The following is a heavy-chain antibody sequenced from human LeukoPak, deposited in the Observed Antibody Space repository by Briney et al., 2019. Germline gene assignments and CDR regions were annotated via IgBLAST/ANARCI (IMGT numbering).Heavy chain of an antibody. D-gene: IGHD1-1*01. CDR1: GFTFREFA. CDR2: IRSSIYGGTP. J-gene: IGHJ4*02. CDR3: SREWGNGNDLRPDS. V-gene: IGHV3-49*03. Sequence: GGSLRLSCTSSGFTFREFAVSWFRQAPGKGLEWIGFIRSSIYGGTPKAAASVKGRFIFSRDDSRGVAYLRMNSLKTDDTAVYYCSREWGNGNDLRPDSWGQGTLVTVSS.